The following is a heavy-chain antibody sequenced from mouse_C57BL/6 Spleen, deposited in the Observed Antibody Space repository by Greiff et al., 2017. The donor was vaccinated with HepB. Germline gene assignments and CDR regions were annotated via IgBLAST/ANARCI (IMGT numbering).Heavy chain of an antibody. CDR3: ARGYDYDSAMDY. Sequence: EVHLVESGPGLVKPSQSLSLTCSVTGYSITSGYYWNWIRQFPGNKLEWMGYISYDGSNNYNPSLKNRISITRDTSKNQFFLKLNSVTTEDTATYYCARGYDYDSAMDYWGQGTSVTVSS. J-gene: IGHJ4*01. V-gene: IGHV3-6*01. CDR1: GYSITSGYY. CDR2: ISYDGSN. D-gene: IGHD2-4*01.